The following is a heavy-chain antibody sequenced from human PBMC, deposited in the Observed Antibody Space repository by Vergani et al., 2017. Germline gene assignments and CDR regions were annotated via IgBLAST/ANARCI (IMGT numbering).Heavy chain of an antibody. CDR3: ARGITGTTGDY. CDR2: IYHSGST. V-gene: IGHV4-38-2*01. J-gene: IGHJ4*02. CDR1: GYSISSGYY. D-gene: IGHD1-7*01. Sequence: QVQLQESGPGLVKPSETLSLTCAVSGYSISSGYYWGWIRQPPGKGLEWIGSIYHSGSTYYNPSLKSRVTISVDTSKNQFSLKLSSVTAADTAVYYCARGITGTTGDYWGQGTLVTVSS.